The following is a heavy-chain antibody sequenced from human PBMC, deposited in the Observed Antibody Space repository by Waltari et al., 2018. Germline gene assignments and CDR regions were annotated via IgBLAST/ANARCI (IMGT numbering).Heavy chain of an antibody. D-gene: IGHD2-8*01. CDR2: INPKSGVT. CDR3: ARMYDNGEEGGWLDP. J-gene: IGHJ5*02. V-gene: IGHV1-2*02. Sequence: QAQLVQSGAEVKKPGASVKVSCRASGYTFSDNYTPWVRQAPGQGLEWMGWINPKSGVTNYAQTFEGRVTMTRDTSINTVYMEMRRLKSDDTAVYYCARMYDNGEEGGWLDPWGQGTLVTVSS. CDR1: GYTFSDNY.